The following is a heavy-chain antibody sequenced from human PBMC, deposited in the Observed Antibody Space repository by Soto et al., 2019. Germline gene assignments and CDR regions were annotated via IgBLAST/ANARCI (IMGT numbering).Heavy chain of an antibody. CDR3: VKGRDKHCSGRTCGLWMDL. CDR2: IHTGGETT. Sequence: PGGSLRLSCSASGFTFKSHAMHWVRQAPGKGLEYVSSIHTGGETTFYADAVKGRFIVSRDNSNNTLDLQMTSLKYEDSGVYYCVKGRDKHCSGRTCGLWMDLCGQGPTVTVSS. CDR1: GFTFKSHA. V-gene: IGHV3-64D*06. J-gene: IGHJ6*02. D-gene: IGHD6-19*01.